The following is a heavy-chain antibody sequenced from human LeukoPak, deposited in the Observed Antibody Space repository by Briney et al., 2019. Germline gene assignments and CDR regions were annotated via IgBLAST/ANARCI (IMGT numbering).Heavy chain of an antibody. CDR1: GFTFSSYA. J-gene: IGHJ4*02. V-gene: IGHV3-23*01. CDR2: ISGIGGST. D-gene: IGHD2-15*01. Sequence: GGSLRLSCAASGFTFSSYAMSWVRQAPGKGLEWVSAISGIGGSTYYADSVKGRFTISRDNSKNTLYLQMNSLRAEDTAVYYCANLRHCSGGSCYSLWGQGTLVTVSS. CDR3: ANLRHCSGGSCYSL.